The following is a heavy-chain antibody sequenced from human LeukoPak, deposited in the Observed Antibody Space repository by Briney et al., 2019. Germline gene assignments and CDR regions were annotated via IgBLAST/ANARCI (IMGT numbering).Heavy chain of an antibody. CDR2: IYHSGST. J-gene: IGHJ4*02. CDR3: TRDARGGSPTN. D-gene: IGHD3-16*01. V-gene: IGHV4-4*02. CDR1: GGSITSNNW. Sequence: PSETLSLTCAVSGGSITSNNWWSWVRQPPGKGLEWIGEIYHSGSTNYNPSLKSRVTISIDKSKNQFSLKLSSVTATDTAVYYCTRDARGGSPTNWGQGTLVTVSS.